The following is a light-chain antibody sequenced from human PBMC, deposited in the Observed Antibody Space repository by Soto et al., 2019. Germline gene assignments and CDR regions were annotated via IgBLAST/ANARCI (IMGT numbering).Light chain of an antibody. J-gene: IGKJ4*01. Sequence: DIQMTQSPSTLSASVGDSVTITCRASQSIMSWLAWYQQKPGKAPNLLIYKASSLESGVPSRFSGSGSRTEFTLTISSLQPDDFATYYCQQDNSYPLTFGGGTKVEIK. CDR2: KAS. CDR3: QQDNSYPLT. V-gene: IGKV1-5*03. CDR1: QSIMSW.